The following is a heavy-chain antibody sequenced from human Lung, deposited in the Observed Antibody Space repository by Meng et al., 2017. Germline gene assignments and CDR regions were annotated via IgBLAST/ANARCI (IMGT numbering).Heavy chain of an antibody. CDR2: IYHSGRT. CDR3: VRGGQDQAYYDFWSGPFDP. CDR1: GGSIRRRNW. V-gene: IGHV4-4*02. Sequence: QGEFRGAGPGRGNPSGHLSLTWAGFGGSIRRRNWWSWVRQSPGKGLEWIGEIYHSGRTNYNPSLESRVTISLDKSQNHFSLKVKSVTAADTAVYYCVRGGQDQAYYDFWSGPFDPWGQGTLVTVSS. J-gene: IGHJ5*02. D-gene: IGHD3-3*01.